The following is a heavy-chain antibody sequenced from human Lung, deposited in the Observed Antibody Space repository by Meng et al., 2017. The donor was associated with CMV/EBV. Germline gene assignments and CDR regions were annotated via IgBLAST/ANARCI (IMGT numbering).Heavy chain of an antibody. J-gene: IGHJ4*02. CDR3: ARGLEENLGWEMGY. CDR1: GFTLRSYW. CDR2: IHVDGRGI. Sequence: EVQLVESXXXXVXXGGXLRLSCTVSGFTLRSYWMHWVRQAPGKGLEWVSRIHVDGRGISYADSVKGRFTISKDDARNSLHLQMNSLRVEDTAVYYCARGLEENLGWEMGYWGQGTLVTVSS. V-gene: IGHV3-74*01. D-gene: IGHD1-26*01.